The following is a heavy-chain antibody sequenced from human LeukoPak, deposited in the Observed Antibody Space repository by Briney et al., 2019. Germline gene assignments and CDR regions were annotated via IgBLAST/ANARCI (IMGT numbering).Heavy chain of an antibody. J-gene: IGHJ4*02. CDR2: ISYDGVNK. V-gene: IGHV3-30*09. D-gene: IGHD5-24*01. CDR1: GFTISRYA. Sequence: PGRSLRLSCAASGFTISRYAMPWVRQAPGKGLKCVAVISYDGVNKYYADSVKGRFAISRDNSKNTLYLQMTSLRAEDTAVYFCTRVTDGEPPFDYWGQGTLVTVSS. CDR3: TRVTDGEPPFDY.